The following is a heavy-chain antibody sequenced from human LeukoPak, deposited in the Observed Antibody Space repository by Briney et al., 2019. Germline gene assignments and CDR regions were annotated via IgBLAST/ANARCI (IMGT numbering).Heavy chain of an antibody. V-gene: IGHV1-69*01. Sequence: SVKVSCKASGGTFSSYAISWVRQAPGQGLEWMGGIIPIFGTANYAQKFQGRVTITADESTSTAYMELSSLRSEDMAVYYCARSRIAAAGTPYYYGMDVWGKGTTVTVSS. CDR2: IIPIFGTA. D-gene: IGHD6-13*01. J-gene: IGHJ6*04. CDR3: ARSRIAAAGTPYYYGMDV. CDR1: GGTFSSYA.